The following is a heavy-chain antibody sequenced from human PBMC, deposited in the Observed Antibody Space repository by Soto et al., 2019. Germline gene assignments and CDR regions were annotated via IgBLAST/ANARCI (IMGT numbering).Heavy chain of an antibody. Sequence: PGESLKISCKGSGYNFATYWIGWVRQMPGKGLEWMGIIFPGDPDTKYSPSFQGQVTISADKSISTAYLQWSSLKASDTAMYYCAGRRNNNWYDFPFDYWGQGILVTVSS. D-gene: IGHD1-20*01. CDR3: AGRRNNNWYDFPFDY. J-gene: IGHJ4*02. CDR2: IFPGDPDT. CDR1: GYNFATYW. V-gene: IGHV5-51*01.